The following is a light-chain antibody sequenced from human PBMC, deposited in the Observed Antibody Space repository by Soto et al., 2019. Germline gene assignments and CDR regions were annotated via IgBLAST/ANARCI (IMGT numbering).Light chain of an antibody. CDR2: DAS. CDR3: QQYGSSPWT. CDR1: QSVSSNY. Sequence: EIVLKQSPGTLSLSPGERATLSCRASQSVSSNYLAWYQQKPGQAPRLLIYDASSRATGIPDRFSGSGSGTDFTLTISRLEPEDFAVYYCQQYGSSPWTFGQGTKVEIK. V-gene: IGKV3-20*01. J-gene: IGKJ1*01.